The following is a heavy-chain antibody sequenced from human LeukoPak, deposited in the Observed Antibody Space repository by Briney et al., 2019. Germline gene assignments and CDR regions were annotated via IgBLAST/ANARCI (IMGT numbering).Heavy chain of an antibody. Sequence: GESLKIPCKGSGYSFTTNWIGWVRQMPGKGLEWMGIIYPSDSDTRYSPSFQGQVTISADKSISTAYLQWSSLKASDTAMYYCARRPGSYFDYWSQGTLVTVSS. V-gene: IGHV5-51*01. CDR1: GYSFTTNW. J-gene: IGHJ4*02. D-gene: IGHD1-26*01. CDR2: IYPSDSDT. CDR3: ARRPGSYFDY.